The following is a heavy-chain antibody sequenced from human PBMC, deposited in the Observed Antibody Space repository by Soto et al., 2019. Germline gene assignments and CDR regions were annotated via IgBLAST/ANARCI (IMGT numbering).Heavy chain of an antibody. Sequence: SVKVSCKASGGTFSSYAISWVRQAPGQGLEWMGGIIPIFGTANYAQKFQGRVTITADESTSTAYMELSSLRSEDTAVYYCASRYYYDSSGYFYYWGQGTLVTVSS. CDR3: ASRYYYDSSGYFYY. J-gene: IGHJ4*02. V-gene: IGHV1-69*13. CDR1: GGTFSSYA. D-gene: IGHD3-22*01. CDR2: IIPIFGTA.